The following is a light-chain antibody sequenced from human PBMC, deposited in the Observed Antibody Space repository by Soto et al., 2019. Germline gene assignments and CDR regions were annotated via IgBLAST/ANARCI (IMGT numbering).Light chain of an antibody. Sequence: QSVLTQPPSASGTPGQRVTISCSGSSSNIEINYVYWYQQLPGTAPKLLIYRNDQRPSGVPDRFSGSKSGTSASLAISGLRSEDEADYYCAAWDDSLTSTWVLGGGTKLTVL. CDR2: RND. V-gene: IGLV1-47*01. J-gene: IGLJ3*02. CDR3: AAWDDSLTSTWV. CDR1: SSNIEINY.